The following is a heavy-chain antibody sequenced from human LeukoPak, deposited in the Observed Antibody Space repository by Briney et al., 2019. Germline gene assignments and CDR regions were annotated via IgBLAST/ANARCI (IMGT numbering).Heavy chain of an antibody. CDR1: GFTFSDYT. V-gene: IGHV3-21*01. J-gene: IGHJ6*02. Sequence: PGGSLRLSCAASGFTFSDYTMNWVRQAPGKGLEWVACITTRSSYMYYADSVKGRFTISRDNAKNSLYLQMNSLRAEDTAVYYCAKDRLTYYYYGTDVWGQGTTVTVS. CDR2: ITTRSSYM. CDR3: AKDRLTYYYYGTDV. D-gene: IGHD2-15*01.